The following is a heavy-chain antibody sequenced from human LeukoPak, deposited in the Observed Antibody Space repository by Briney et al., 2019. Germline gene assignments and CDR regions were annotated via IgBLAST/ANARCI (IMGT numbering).Heavy chain of an antibody. D-gene: IGHD2-15*01. Sequence: PSETLSLTCAVYGGSFSGYYWSWIRQPPGKGLEWIAEINHSGSTNYNPSLKSRVTISVDTSKNQFSLKLSSVTAADTAVYYCARGPARQRVVVAATRAWFDPWGQGTLVTVSS. CDR3: ARGPARQRVVVAATRAWFDP. CDR1: GGSFSGYY. CDR2: INHSGST. J-gene: IGHJ5*02. V-gene: IGHV4-34*01.